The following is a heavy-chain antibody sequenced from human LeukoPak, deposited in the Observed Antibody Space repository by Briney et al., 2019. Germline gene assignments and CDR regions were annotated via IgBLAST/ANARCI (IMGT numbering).Heavy chain of an antibody. Sequence: GGSLRLSCAASGFTFDDYAMHWVRQAPGKGLEWVSGISWNSGSIGYADSVKGRFTISRDNAKNSLYLQMNSLRAEDTALYYCAKDHEYSSSSDGMDVWGQGTTVTVSS. CDR2: ISWNSGSI. V-gene: IGHV3-9*01. J-gene: IGHJ6*02. D-gene: IGHD6-6*01. CDR3: AKDHEYSSSSDGMDV. CDR1: GFTFDDYA.